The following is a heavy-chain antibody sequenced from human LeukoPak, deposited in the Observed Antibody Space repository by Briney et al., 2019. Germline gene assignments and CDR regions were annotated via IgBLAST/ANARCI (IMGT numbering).Heavy chain of an antibody. V-gene: IGHV5-51*01. J-gene: IGHJ3*02. Sequence: GESLKISCKGSGYTFTTYWIGWVRQMPGKGLEWMGIIYPDDSDTRYSPSFQGQVTISADKSISTAYLQWSSLKASDTAMYYCARLEYSSSSGAFDIWGQGTMVTVSS. D-gene: IGHD6-6*01. CDR1: GYTFTTYW. CDR3: ARLEYSSSSGAFDI. CDR2: IYPDDSDT.